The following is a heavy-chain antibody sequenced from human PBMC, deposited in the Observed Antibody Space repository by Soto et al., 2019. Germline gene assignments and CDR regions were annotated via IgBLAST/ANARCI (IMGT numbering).Heavy chain of an antibody. CDR2: IGSYSSYI. CDR3: AITRNFWSGHNRPYYYYGMDV. Sequence: GGSLRLSCAASGFSINSYTMNWVRQAPGKGLEWVSSIGSYSSYIYYADSVKGRFTISRDNAKNSLYLQMNSLRAEDTAVYYCAITRNFWSGHNRPYYYYGMDVWGQGTTVTVSS. J-gene: IGHJ6*02. V-gene: IGHV3-21*04. D-gene: IGHD3-3*01. CDR1: GFSINSYT.